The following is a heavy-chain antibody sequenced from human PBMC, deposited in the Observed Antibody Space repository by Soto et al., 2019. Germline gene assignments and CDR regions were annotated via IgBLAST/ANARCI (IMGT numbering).Heavy chain of an antibody. D-gene: IGHD3-22*01. CDR1: GFSLSTSGVG. CDR2: IYWDDDK. CDR3: ALSRVVVTQDASDI. Sequence: QITLKESGPTLVKPTQTLTLTCTFSGFSLSTSGVGVGWIRQPPGKALEWLALIYWDDDKRYSPSLKSRLTIHQDSSNNHVVLTKTNIDPVDSATYYCALSRVVVTQDASDIWGQGTMVTVSS. V-gene: IGHV2-5*02. J-gene: IGHJ3*02.